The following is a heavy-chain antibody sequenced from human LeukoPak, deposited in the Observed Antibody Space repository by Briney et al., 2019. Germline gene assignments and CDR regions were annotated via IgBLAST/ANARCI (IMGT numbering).Heavy chain of an antibody. CDR1: GGSIRSYY. J-gene: IGHJ4*02. CDR3: ARGRYNYGRYFDY. CDR2: IYYSGST. Sequence: SETLSLTCTVSGGSIRSYYWSWIRQPPGKGLEWIGYIYYSGSTNYNPSLKSRVTISVDTSKNQFSLKLSSVTAADTAVYYCARGRYNYGRYFDYWGQGTLVTVSS. D-gene: IGHD5-18*01. V-gene: IGHV4-59*01.